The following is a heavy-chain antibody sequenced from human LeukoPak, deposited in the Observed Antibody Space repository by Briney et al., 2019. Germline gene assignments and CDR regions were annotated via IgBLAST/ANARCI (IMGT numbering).Heavy chain of an antibody. V-gene: IGHV3-48*01. CDR1: RFTFSSYS. CDR2: ISSSSSII. J-gene: IGHJ4*02. CDR3: ARDAMPGIAAAGMGEYYFDY. Sequence: GSLRLSCAASRFTFSSYSMNWVRQAPGKGLEWVSYISSSSSIIYYADSVKGRFTISRDTAKNSLYLQMSSLRAEDTAVYYCARDAMPGIAAAGMGEYYFDYWGQGTLVTVSS. D-gene: IGHD6-13*01.